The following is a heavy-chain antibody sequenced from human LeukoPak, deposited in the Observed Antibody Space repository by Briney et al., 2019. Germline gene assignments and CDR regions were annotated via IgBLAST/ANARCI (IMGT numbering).Heavy chain of an antibody. V-gene: IGHV4-4*07. J-gene: IGHJ5*02. Sequence: SETLSLTCVVSGDSINYDYWSWVRQPAGKGLEWIGRIYPSGSINYNPSLKSRVTMSVDTSKNQVSLKLNSVTAADTAVYFCARQLPPHYSSWFDPWGQGTLVTVSS. CDR2: IYPSGSI. CDR1: GDSINYDY. D-gene: IGHD2-15*01. CDR3: ARQLPPHYSSWFDP.